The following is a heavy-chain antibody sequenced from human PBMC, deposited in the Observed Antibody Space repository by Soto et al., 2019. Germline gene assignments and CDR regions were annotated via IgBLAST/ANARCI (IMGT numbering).Heavy chain of an antibody. CDR1: GYTFSSYG. J-gene: IGHJ4*02. V-gene: IGHV1-18*01. Sequence: ASVKVSCKASGYTFSSYGITWVRQAPGQGLEWMGWISGYNGNTNYAQRLRGRVTMTTDTSTSIAYMELRSLRSDDTAVYYCARSGIWSGYYIHFDYWGQGTLVTVSS. CDR2: ISGYNGNT. D-gene: IGHD3-3*01. CDR3: ARSGIWSGYYIHFDY.